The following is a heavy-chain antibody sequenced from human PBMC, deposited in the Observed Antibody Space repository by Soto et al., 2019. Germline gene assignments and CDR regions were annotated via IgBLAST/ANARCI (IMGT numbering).Heavy chain of an antibody. CDR3: ARHSLWFGEFLDAFDI. Sequence: QLQLQESGPGLVKPSETLSLTCTVSGGSISSSSYYWGWIGQPPGKGLDWIGSIYYRGSRYYNPYLQSRLTISVDTSTNKFSLKLRSVTAADTAVYYCARHSLWFGEFLDAFDIWGQGTMVPVSS. D-gene: IGHD3-10*01. CDR1: GGSISSSSYY. V-gene: IGHV4-39*01. J-gene: IGHJ3*02. CDR2: IYYRGSR.